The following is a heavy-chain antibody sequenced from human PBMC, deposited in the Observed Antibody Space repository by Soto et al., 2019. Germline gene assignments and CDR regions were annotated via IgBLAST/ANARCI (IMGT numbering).Heavy chain of an antibody. CDR2: IFPLTDIP. CDR1: GGTFRNYP. CDR3: ARSTLVVLNYFES. J-gene: IGHJ4*02. V-gene: IGHV1-69*02. D-gene: IGHD1-1*01. Sequence: QVQLVQSGTEVKKPGSSVKVSCKASGGTFRNYPINWVRQARGQGLEWMGSIFPLTDIPDYAQNFQARLTISADKSMSTAYMELSGLTSDDTAMYFCARSTLVVLNYFESWGQGTLVTVSS.